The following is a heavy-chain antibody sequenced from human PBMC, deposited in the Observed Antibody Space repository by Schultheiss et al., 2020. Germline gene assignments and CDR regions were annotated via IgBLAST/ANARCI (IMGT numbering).Heavy chain of an antibody. V-gene: IGHV4-31*03. D-gene: IGHD2-8*01. Sequence: SETLSLTCTVSGGSITSGGYFWSWIRQHPGKGLEWIGYIYYTGTTYYNPSLKSRVTMSLDTPKNQFSLNLASVTAADTAMYYGEAHYCLSGICTGGHWGQGTLVTVSS. J-gene: IGHJ4*02. CDR1: GGSITSGGYF. CDR2: IYYTGTT. CDR3: EAHYCLSGICTGGH.